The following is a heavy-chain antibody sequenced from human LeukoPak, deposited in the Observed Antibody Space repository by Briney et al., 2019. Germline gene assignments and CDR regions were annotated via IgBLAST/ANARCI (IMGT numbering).Heavy chain of an antibody. D-gene: IGHD3-10*01. Sequence: SETLSLTCTVSGGSISSSSYYWGWIRQPPGKGLEWIGYIYHSGSTYYSPSLKSRVTISVDRSKNQFSLKLSSVTAADTAVYYCAIWFGELLRFDYWGQGTLVTVSS. CDR3: AIWFGELLRFDY. CDR1: GGSISSSSYY. J-gene: IGHJ4*02. CDR2: IYHSGST. V-gene: IGHV4-39*07.